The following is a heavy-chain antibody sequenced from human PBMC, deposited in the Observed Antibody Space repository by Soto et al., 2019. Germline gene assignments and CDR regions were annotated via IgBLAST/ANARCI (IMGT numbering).Heavy chain of an antibody. CDR2: ISYDGSNK. CDR1: GFTFSSYA. CDR3: ARSPYSSGWYDY. J-gene: IGHJ4*02. Sequence: PVGSLRLSCAASGFTFSSYAMHWVSQAPGKGLEWVAVISYDGSNKYYADSVKGRFTISRDNSKNTLYLQMNSLRAEDTAVYYCARSPYSSGWYDYWGQGTLVTVSS. D-gene: IGHD6-19*01. V-gene: IGHV3-30-3*01.